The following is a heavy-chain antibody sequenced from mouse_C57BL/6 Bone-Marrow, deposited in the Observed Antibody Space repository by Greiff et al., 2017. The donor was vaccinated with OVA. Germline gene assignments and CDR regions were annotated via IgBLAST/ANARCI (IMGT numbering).Heavy chain of an antibody. V-gene: IGHV1-69*01. Sequence: VQLQQPGAELVMPGASVKLSCKASGYTFTSYWMHWVKQRPGQGLEWIGEIDPSDSYTNYNQKFKGKSTLTVDKSSSTAYMQLSSLTSEDSAVYYCARQGTSFAANWYLDVWGTGTTVTVSS. CDR2: IDPSDSYT. CDR3: ARQGTSFAANWYLDV. CDR1: GYTFTSYW. J-gene: IGHJ1*03.